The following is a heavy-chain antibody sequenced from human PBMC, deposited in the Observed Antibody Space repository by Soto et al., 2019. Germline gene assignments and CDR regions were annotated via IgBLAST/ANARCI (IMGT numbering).Heavy chain of an antibody. J-gene: IGHJ6*02. CDR2: ISRSGSTI. V-gene: IGHV3-48*03. CDR1: GFTFGTYE. Sequence: EVQLVESGGGLVQPGGSLRLSCAASGFTFGTYEMNWVRQAPGKGLEWVSYISRSGSTIYYADSVRGRFTISRDTAKNSLYLHVETQSAEDAAIYYGASDPTLSTSPYLPSSYGREVWGPGTTATVPS. CDR3: ASDPTLSTSPYLPSSYGREV.